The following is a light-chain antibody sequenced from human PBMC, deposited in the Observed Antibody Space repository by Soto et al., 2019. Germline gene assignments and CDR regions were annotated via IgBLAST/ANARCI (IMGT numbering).Light chain of an antibody. Sequence: EIVLTQSPATLSSSPGERATLSCRASQSVSSYLAWYQQKPGQAPRLLIYDTSNRATGIPARFSGSGSGTDFTLTISSLEPEDFAVYYCQQHSNLITFGQGTRLEIK. CDR1: QSVSSY. CDR3: QQHSNLIT. J-gene: IGKJ5*01. CDR2: DTS. V-gene: IGKV3-11*01.